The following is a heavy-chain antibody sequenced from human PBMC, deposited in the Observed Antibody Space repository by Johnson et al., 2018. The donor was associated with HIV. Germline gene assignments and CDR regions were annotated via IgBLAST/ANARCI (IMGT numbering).Heavy chain of an antibody. D-gene: IGHD6-13*01. CDR1: GFTFSSYG. J-gene: IGHJ3*02. V-gene: IGHV3-30*02. Sequence: QVQLVESGGGVVQPGGSLRLSCAASGFTFSSYGMHWVRQAPGKGLEWVAFIRYDGSNKYYADSVEGRFTISSDNSKNTLYLQMNSLRAEDTAVYYCAKDSSSWYGGAFDIWGQGTMVTVSS. CDR3: AKDSSSWYGGAFDI. CDR2: IRYDGSNK.